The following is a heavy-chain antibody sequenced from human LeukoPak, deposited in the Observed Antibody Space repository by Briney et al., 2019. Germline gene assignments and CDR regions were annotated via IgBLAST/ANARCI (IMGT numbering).Heavy chain of an antibody. V-gene: IGHV5-51*01. CDR2: IHPGDSDI. CDR1: GYIFTNYW. J-gene: IGHJ6*03. CDR3: ARHMSGTGLNYYFSYYMDV. D-gene: IGHD2-8*02. Sequence: HGESLQISCKGSGYIFTNYWIGWVRQMPGKGLEWMGIIHPGDSDIRYSPSFQGQVTISADKSISTAYLQWSSLKASDTAMYYCARHMSGTGLNYYFSYYMDVWGKGTTVTVSS.